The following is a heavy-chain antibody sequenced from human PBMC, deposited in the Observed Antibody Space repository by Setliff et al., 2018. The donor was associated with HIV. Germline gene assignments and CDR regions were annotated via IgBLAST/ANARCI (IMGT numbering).Heavy chain of an antibody. Sequence: GGSLRLSCAVSGFTFSSYPMTWVRQAPGKGLEWVANINQDGTATFYVDSVQGRFTISRDNAQNSLYLQLNSLRAEDTGVYYCVRDRDWAFDYWGQGILVTVSS. CDR3: VRDRDWAFDY. CDR1: GFTFSSYP. CDR2: INQDGTAT. V-gene: IGHV3-7*01. J-gene: IGHJ4*02. D-gene: IGHD3-9*01.